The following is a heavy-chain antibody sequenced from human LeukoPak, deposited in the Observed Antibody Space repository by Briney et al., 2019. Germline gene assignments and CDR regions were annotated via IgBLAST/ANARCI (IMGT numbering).Heavy chain of an antibody. V-gene: IGHV1-2*02. CDR1: GYTFTGYY. D-gene: IGHD6-13*01. Sequence: ASVKVSCKASGYTFTGYYMHWVRQAPGQGLEWMGWINPNSGGTNYAQKFQGRVTMTRDTSISTAYMELSRLRSDDTAVYYCARVWGIAAAGSFTPYYWGQGTLVTVSS. CDR2: INPNSGGT. J-gene: IGHJ4*02. CDR3: ARVWGIAAAGSFTPYY.